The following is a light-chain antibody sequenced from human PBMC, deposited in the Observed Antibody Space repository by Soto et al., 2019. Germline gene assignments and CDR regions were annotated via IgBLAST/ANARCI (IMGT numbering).Light chain of an antibody. J-gene: IGLJ1*01. CDR3: SSYTSSSTYV. CDR1: SSDVGGYNY. CDR2: DVS. Sequence: ALTQAASVSGAPGQSITISCTGTSSDVGGYNYVSWYQQHPGKAPKLMIYDVSNRPSGVSNRFSGSKSGNTASLTISGLQAEDEADYYCSSYTSSSTYVFGTGTKVTVL. V-gene: IGLV2-14*01.